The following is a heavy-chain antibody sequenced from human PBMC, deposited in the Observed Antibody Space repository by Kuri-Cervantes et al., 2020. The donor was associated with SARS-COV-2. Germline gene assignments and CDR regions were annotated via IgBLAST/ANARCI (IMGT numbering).Heavy chain of an antibody. V-gene: IGHV3-23*01. J-gene: IGHJ6*02. Sequence: ETLSLTCAASGFIFSSCAMSWVRQAPGKGLEWVSGISGGDPSTYYADSVKGRFTISRDNAKNSLYLQMNSLRAEDTAVYYCARDLVPAAINLYYGMDVWGQGTTVTVSS. CDR1: GFIFSSCA. CDR2: ISGGDPST. D-gene: IGHD2-2*02. CDR3: ARDLVPAAINLYYGMDV.